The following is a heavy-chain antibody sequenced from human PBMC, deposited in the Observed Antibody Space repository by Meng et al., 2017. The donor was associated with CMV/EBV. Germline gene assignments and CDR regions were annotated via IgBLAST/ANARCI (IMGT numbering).Heavy chain of an antibody. CDR2: IIPIFGTA. CDR1: GGTFSSYA. CDR3: ASYEDPPYYDFWSGYYSRNRRRQAGYYYYYGMDV. J-gene: IGHJ6*02. V-gene: IGHV1-69*05. D-gene: IGHD3-3*01. Sequence: SVKVSCKASGGTFSSYAISWVRQAPGQGLEWMGGIIPIFGTANYAQKFQGRVTITTDESTSTAYMELSSLRSEDTAVYYCASYEDPPYYDFWSGYYSRNRRRQAGYYYYYGMDVWGQGTTVTVSS.